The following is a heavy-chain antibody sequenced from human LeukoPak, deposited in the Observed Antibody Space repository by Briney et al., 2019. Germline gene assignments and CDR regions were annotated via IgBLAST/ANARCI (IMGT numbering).Heavy chain of an antibody. V-gene: IGHV4-59*01. CDR3: ARSGWLGDAFDI. Sequence: SETLSLTCTVSGGSISSYYWSWIRQPPGKGLEWIGYIYYSGSTNYNPSLESRVTISVDTSKNQFSLKLSSVTAADTAVYYCARSGWLGDAFDIWGQGTMVTVSS. CDR2: IYYSGST. J-gene: IGHJ3*02. D-gene: IGHD6-19*01. CDR1: GGSISSYY.